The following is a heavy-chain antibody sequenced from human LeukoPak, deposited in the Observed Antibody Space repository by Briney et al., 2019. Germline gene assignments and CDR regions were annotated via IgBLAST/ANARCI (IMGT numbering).Heavy chain of an antibody. J-gene: IGHJ6*02. CDR3: ARDRQPSRYYGMHV. Sequence: GGSLRLSCAASGFTFNTYTMNWVRQAPGKGLEWVSYISGSSGIIDYADSVRGRFTISRDNAKNSLYLQMNSLRAEDTAVYYCARDRQPSRYYGMHVWGQGTTVTVSS. CDR1: GFTFNTYT. D-gene: IGHD5-18*01. V-gene: IGHV3-48*01. CDR2: ISGSSGII.